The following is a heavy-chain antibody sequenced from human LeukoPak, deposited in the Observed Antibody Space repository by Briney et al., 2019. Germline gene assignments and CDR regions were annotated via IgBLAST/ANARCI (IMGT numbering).Heavy chain of an antibody. CDR1: GYRFTTYC. V-gene: IGHV5-51*01. D-gene: IGHD6-19*01. Sequence: SLKISCQVSGYRFTTYCISWVRQLPGKLLEWMAIIYPGDSDTSYSPSFQGQVTISAYKSISTAYLQWSSLKASDTAMYYCARLPYSSGGDYWGQGTLVTVSS. CDR3: ARLPYSSGGDY. J-gene: IGHJ4*02. CDR2: IYPGDSDT.